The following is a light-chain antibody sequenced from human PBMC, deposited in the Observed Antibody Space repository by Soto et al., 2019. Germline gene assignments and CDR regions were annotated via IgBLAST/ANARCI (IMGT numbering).Light chain of an antibody. CDR2: DAS. Sequence: GDSVTITCPASQNIRNWLAWYQQKTGKAPKALFYDASSLKSGVPARFRGSGSGTECTLTISRLQPDDSATYYCQQYNSYSPTFGQGTKVDI. V-gene: IGKV1-5*01. CDR3: QQYNSYSPT. J-gene: IGKJ1*01. CDR1: QNIRNW.